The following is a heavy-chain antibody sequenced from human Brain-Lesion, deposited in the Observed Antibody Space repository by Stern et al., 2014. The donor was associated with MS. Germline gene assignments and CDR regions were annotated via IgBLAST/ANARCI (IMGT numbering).Heavy chain of an antibody. Sequence: VHLVESGGGLVQPGGSLRLSCAASGFTFSNSWMHWVRQAPGKGLVWVSRINRAGSTTTYADSVKGRFTISRDNAKNTLYLQMSSLRAEDTAVYYCTILSGPYDHWGQGTLVTVSS. J-gene: IGHJ4*02. CDR3: TILSGPYDH. D-gene: IGHD3-10*01. CDR2: INRAGSTT. CDR1: GFTFSNSW. V-gene: IGHV3-74*02.